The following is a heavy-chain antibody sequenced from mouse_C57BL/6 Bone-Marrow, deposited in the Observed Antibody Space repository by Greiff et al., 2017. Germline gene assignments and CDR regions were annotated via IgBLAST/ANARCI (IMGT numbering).Heavy chain of an antibody. J-gene: IGHJ3*01. CDR2: IWSGGST. Sequence: VQLQQSGPGLVQPSQSLSITCTVSGFSLTRYGVHWVRQPPGKGLAWLGVIWSGGSTDYNAAFISRLSISKDNSKSQFFFKMNSLQSDDTAIYYCAKKATSYYDYEFAYWGQGTLVTVSA. D-gene: IGHD2-4*01. CDR3: AKKATSYYDYEFAY. V-gene: IGHV2-4*01. CDR1: GFSLTRYG.